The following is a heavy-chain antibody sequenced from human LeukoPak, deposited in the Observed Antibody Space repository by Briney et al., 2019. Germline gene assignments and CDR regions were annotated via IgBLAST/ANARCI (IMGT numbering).Heavy chain of an antibody. J-gene: IGHJ6*03. V-gene: IGHV3-7*01. CDR2: IKQDGSEK. D-gene: IGHD3-3*01. Sequence: GGSLSLSCAASGFTFSRYWMSWVRQAPGKGLEWVANIKQDGSEKYYVDSVKGRFTISRDNAKNSLYLQMNSLRAEDTAIYYCARVSITIFGVIRYYMDVWGKGTTVTVSS. CDR3: ARVSITIFGVIRYYMDV. CDR1: GFTFSRYW.